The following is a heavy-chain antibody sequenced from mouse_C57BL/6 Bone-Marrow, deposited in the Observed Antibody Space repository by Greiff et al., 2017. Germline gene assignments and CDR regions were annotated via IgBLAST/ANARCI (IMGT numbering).Heavy chain of an antibody. Sequence: EVNVVESGGDLVKPGGSLKLSCAASGFTFSSYGMSWVRQTPDKRLEWVATISSGGSYTYYPDSVKGRFTISRDNAKNTLYLQMSSLKSEDTAVYYCARQGGNFDYFDYWGQGTTLTVSS. CDR2: ISSGGSYT. D-gene: IGHD2-1*01. V-gene: IGHV5-6*01. J-gene: IGHJ2*01. CDR3: ARQGGNFDYFDY. CDR1: GFTFSSYG.